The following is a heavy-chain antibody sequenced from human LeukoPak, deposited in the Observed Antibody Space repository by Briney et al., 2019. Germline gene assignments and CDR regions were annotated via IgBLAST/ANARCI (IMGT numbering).Heavy chain of an antibody. CDR2: IYYSGST. V-gene: IGHV4-30-4*07. CDR3: ARDTAMVRGWGAAFDI. Sequence: PSETLSLTCAVSGGSISSGGYSWSWIRQPPGRGLEWIGYIYYSGSTYYNPSLKSRVTISVDTSKNQFSLKLSSVTAADTAVYYCARDTAMVRGWGAAFDIWGQGTMVTVSS. J-gene: IGHJ3*02. D-gene: IGHD3-10*01. CDR1: GGSISSGGYS.